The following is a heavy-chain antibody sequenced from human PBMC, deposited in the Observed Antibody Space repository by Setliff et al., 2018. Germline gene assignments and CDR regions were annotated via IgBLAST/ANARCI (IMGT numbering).Heavy chain of an antibody. J-gene: IGHJ4*02. D-gene: IGHD3-9*01. Sequence: PGGSLRLSCAASGFTFSSYSMNWVRQAPGKGLEWVSYISSSGSTIFYADSVKGRFTISRDNAKKSLYLQMNSLRAEDTAVYYCACPDILTGLSDYWGQGTLVTVSS. CDR2: ISSSGSTI. V-gene: IGHV3-48*04. CDR1: GFTFSSYS. CDR3: ACPDILTGLSDY.